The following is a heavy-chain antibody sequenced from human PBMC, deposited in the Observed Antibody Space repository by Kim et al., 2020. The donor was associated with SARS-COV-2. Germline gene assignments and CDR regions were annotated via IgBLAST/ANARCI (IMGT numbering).Heavy chain of an antibody. CDR3: ARVPLADIVLMVYARPWWYFDL. D-gene: IGHD2-8*01. CDR2: IYYSGST. Sequence: SETLSLTCTVSGGSISSYYWSWIRQAPGKGLEWIGYIYYSGSTNYNPSLKSRVTISVDTSKNQFSLKLSSVTAADTAVYYCARVPLADIVLMVYARPWWYFDLWGRGTLVTVSS. V-gene: IGHV4-59*01. J-gene: IGHJ2*01. CDR1: GGSISSYY.